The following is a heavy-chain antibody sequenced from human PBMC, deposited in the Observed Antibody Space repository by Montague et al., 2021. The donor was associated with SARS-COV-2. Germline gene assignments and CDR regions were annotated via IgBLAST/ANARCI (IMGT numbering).Heavy chain of an antibody. V-gene: IGHV3-30*04. J-gene: IGHJ6*02. CDR2: ISYDGSNK. CDR1: GFTFSSYA. D-gene: IGHD3-3*02. CDR3: ARELILQYGMDV. Sequence: CAASGFTFSSYAMHWVRQAPGKGLEWVAVISYDGSNKYYADSVKGRFTISRDNSKNTLYLQMNSLRAEDTAVYYCARELILQYGMDVWGQGTTVTVSS.